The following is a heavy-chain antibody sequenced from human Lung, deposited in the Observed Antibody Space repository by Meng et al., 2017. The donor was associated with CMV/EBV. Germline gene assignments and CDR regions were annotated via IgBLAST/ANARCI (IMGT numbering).Heavy chain of an antibody. CDR2: INPMFGTP. J-gene: IGHJ6*02. V-gene: IGHV1-69*13. CDR1: GGTFRSNA. Sequence: SXXVSXKTSGGTFRSNAIAWVRQAPGQGPEWMGGINPMFGTPKYAQKFQGRVTINADESTSTVSLEVNSLRSEDTAVYYCARDGGLELRQGYYYYYGMDVWXQGTXVTVSS. D-gene: IGHD1-7*01. CDR3: ARDGGLELRQGYYYYYGMDV.